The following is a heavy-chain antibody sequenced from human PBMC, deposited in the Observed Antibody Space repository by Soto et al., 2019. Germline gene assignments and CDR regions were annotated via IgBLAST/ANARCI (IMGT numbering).Heavy chain of an antibody. Sequence: SETLSLTCAVSGGSISSTNWWSWVRQPPGKGLEWIGEIYFSGTTKFNRSLKSRISMLVDKSKNHFSLTLTSVTAADTAVYYCGRAGGHFYGMDVWGQGTAVTVSS. CDR2: IYFSGTT. CDR1: GGSISSTNW. V-gene: IGHV4-4*02. J-gene: IGHJ6*02. CDR3: GRAGGHFYGMDV.